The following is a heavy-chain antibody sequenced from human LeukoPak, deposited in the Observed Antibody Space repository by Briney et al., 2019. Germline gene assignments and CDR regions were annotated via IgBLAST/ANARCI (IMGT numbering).Heavy chain of an antibody. J-gene: IGHJ4*02. CDR3: ARDPRGDYDFWSGLGFKYYFDY. Sequence: PGGSLRLPCAASGFTFSTYSMNWVRQAPGKGLEWVSSISSSGSYIYYADSVKGRFTISRDNAKNSLYLQMNSLRAEDTAVYYCARDPRGDYDFWSGLGFKYYFDYWGQGTLVTVSS. CDR1: GFTFSTYS. D-gene: IGHD3-3*01. CDR2: ISSSGSYI. V-gene: IGHV3-21*01.